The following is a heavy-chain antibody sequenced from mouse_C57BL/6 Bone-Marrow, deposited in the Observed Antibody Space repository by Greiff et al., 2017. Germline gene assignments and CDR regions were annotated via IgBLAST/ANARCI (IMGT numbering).Heavy chain of an antibody. J-gene: IGHJ3*01. CDR3: AGNFFAY. Sequence: QVQLKQSGPGLVQPSQSLSITCTVSGFSLTSYGVHWVRPSPGKGLEWLGVIWSGGSTDYNAAFISRLSISKDNSKSQVFFKMNSLQADDTAIYYCAGNFFAYWGQGTLVTVSA. V-gene: IGHV2-2*01. CDR2: IWSGGST. CDR1: GFSLTSYG.